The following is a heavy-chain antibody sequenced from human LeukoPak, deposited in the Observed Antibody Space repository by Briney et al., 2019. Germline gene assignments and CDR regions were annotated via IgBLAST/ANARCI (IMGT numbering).Heavy chain of an antibody. CDR2: ISYDGSNK. CDR3: AKVRLRYFDWPTFDY. Sequence: PGRSLRLSCAASGFTFSSYGMHWVRQAPGKGLEWVAVISYDGSNKYYADSVKGRFTISRDNSKNTLYLQMNSLRAEDTAVYYCAKVRLRYFDWPTFDYWGQGTLVTVSS. D-gene: IGHD3-9*01. V-gene: IGHV3-30*18. J-gene: IGHJ4*02. CDR1: GFTFSSYG.